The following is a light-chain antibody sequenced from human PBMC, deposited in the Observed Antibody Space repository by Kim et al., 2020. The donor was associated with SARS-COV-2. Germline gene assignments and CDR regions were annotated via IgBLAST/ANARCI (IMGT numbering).Light chain of an antibody. CDR1: QIISSW. V-gene: IGKV1-5*03. Sequence: SPRSASVGDTVTITCRSSQIISSWMARYQQNPGKAPKLLLYKASTLQSGVPSRFSGSESGTEFTLTISSLQPDVFATYYCQQFTSFGQETKLDI. J-gene: IGKJ2*01. CDR3: QQFTS. CDR2: KAS.